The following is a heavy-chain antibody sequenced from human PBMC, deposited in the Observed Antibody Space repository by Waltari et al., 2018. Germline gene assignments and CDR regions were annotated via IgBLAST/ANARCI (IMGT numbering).Heavy chain of an antibody. Sequence: QLQLQESGPGLVKPSETLSLTCTVSGGSISSYYWSWIRQPPGKGLELIGYIYYSGSTNYDPSLKSRVTISVDTSKNQFSLKLSSVTAADTAVYYCARGVLTTPTYYYYMDVWGKGTTVTVSS. J-gene: IGHJ6*03. CDR1: GGSISSYY. D-gene: IGHD4-4*01. CDR2: IYYSGST. CDR3: ARGVLTTPTYYYYMDV. V-gene: IGHV4-59*01.